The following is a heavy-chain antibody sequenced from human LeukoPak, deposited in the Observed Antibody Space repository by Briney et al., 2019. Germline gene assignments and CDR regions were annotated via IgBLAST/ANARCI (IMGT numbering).Heavy chain of an antibody. CDR1: GFTVSSNY. D-gene: IGHD6-13*01. Sequence: PGGSLRLSCAASGFTVSSNYMSWVRQAPGKGLEWVSVIYSGGSTYYADSVKGRFTISRRNSKNTLYLQMNSLRAEDTAVYYCARETLAGYSSRWGQGTLVTVSS. CDR3: ARETLAGYSSR. CDR2: IYSGGST. J-gene: IGHJ4*02. V-gene: IGHV3-53*04.